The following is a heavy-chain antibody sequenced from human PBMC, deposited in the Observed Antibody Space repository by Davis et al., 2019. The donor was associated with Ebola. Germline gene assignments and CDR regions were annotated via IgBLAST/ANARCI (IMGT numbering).Heavy chain of an antibody. J-gene: IGHJ4*02. CDR1: GGSISGYY. D-gene: IGHD2-15*01. V-gene: IGHV4-59*01. CDR3: ARGDYSGGSCFLDY. Sequence: SETLSLTCTVPGGSISGYYWTWIRQPPGKGLEWIGYLYYGGSTSYNPSPKSRVTISVDTSKNQFSLKLSSVTAADTALYFCARGDYSGGSCFLDYWGQGTLVTVSS. CDR2: LYYGGST.